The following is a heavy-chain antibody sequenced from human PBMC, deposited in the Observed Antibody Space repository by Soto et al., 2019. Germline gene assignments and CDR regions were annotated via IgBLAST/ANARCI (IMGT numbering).Heavy chain of an antibody. J-gene: IGHJ4*02. D-gene: IGHD3-9*01. CDR1: GGPISSGNYY. Sequence: PSETLSLTCTVSGGPISSGNYYWSWIRQPPGKGLEWIGYIYYSGSTYYNPSLKRRVTISIDTSKNQFSLNLSSVTAADTAVFYCARGHDILTGYSMAFDYGGKGTLFTASS. V-gene: IGHV4-30-4*01. CDR3: ARGHDILTGYSMAFDY. CDR2: IYYSGST.